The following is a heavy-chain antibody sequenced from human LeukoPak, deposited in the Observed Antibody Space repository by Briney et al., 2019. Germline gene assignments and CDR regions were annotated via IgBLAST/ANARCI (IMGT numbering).Heavy chain of an antibody. CDR2: IKQDGSEK. CDR3: ARDGYSYGSNWGYYFDY. CDR1: GFTFSSYW. J-gene: IGHJ4*02. Sequence: GGSLRLSCAASGFTFSSYWMSWVRQAPGKGLEWVANIKQDGSEKYYVDSVKGRFTISRDNAKNSLYLQMNSLRAEDTAVYYCARDGYSYGSNWGYYFDYWGQGTLVTVSS. V-gene: IGHV3-7*01. D-gene: IGHD5-18*01.